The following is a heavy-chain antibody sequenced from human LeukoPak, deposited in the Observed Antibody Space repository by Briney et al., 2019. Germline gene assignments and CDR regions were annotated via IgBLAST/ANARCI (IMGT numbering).Heavy chain of an antibody. CDR3: AKEDIVVVRLAFDI. V-gene: IGHV3-23*01. CDR2: ISGSGGST. J-gene: IGHJ3*02. Sequence: GGSLRLSCAASGFTFSDYYMSWIRQAPGKGLEWVSAISGSGGSTYYADSVKGRFTISRDNSKNTLYLQMNSLRAEDTAVYYCAKEDIVVVRLAFDIWGQGTMVTVSS. CDR1: GFTFSDYY. D-gene: IGHD2-2*01.